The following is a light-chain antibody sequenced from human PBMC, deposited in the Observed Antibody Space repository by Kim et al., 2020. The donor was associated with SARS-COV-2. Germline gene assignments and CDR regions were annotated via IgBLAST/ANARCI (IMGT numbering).Light chain of an antibody. CDR2: DVT. CDR1: SSDVGSYNY. J-gene: IGLJ3*02. V-gene: IGLV2-11*01. Sequence: QSALTQPRSVSGSPGQSVTISCTGTSSDVGSYNYVSWYQQHPGKAPKLMIYDVTKRPSGVPDRFSGSKSGNTASLTISGLQAEDETGYYCSSYAGSYTWVFGGGTQLTVL. CDR3: SSYAGSYTWV.